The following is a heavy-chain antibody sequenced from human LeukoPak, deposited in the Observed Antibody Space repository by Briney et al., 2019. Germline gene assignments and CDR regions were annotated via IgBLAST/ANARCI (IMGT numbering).Heavy chain of an antibody. CDR1: GFTFNSFA. V-gene: IGHV3-23*01. Sequence: GGSLRLSCAASGFTFNSFAMNWVRQTPGKGLEWVSSVTGHGGSTYIADSVRGRFTISRDNSKNTLYLQMNSLRAENTAVYYCARRAGAYSHPYDYWGQGTLVTVSS. CDR3: ARRAGAYSHPYDY. D-gene: IGHD4/OR15-4a*01. J-gene: IGHJ4*02. CDR2: VTGHGGST.